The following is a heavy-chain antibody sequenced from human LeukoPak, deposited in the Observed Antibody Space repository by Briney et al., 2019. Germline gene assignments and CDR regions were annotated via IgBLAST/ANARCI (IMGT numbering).Heavy chain of an antibody. CDR3: ARGRAARPSYAVYYYYGVDV. CDR1: GGSINSYY. Sequence: SETLSLTCTVSGGSINSYYWSWIRQPPGKGLEWIGEINHSGSTNYNPSLKSRVTISVDTSKNQFSLKLSSVTAADTAVYYCARGRAARPSYAVYYYYGVDVWGQGTTVTVSS. J-gene: IGHJ6*02. V-gene: IGHV4-34*01. D-gene: IGHD6-6*01. CDR2: INHSGST.